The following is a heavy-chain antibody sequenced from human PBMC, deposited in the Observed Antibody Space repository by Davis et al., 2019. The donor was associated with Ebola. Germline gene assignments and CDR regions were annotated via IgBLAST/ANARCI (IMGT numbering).Heavy chain of an antibody. J-gene: IGHJ4*02. CDR3: AREHDYGDFFDY. Sequence: MPSETLSLTCAVYGGSFSGYYWSWIRQPPGKGLEWIGEINHSGSTNYNPSLKRRVTISVDTSKNQFSLKLSSVTAADTAVYYCAREHDYGDFFDYWGQGTLVTVSS. D-gene: IGHD4-17*01. V-gene: IGHV4-34*01. CDR2: INHSGST. CDR1: GGSFSGYY.